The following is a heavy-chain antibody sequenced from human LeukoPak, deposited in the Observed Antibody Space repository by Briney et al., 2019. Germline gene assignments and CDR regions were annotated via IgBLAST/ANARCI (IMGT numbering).Heavy chain of an antibody. D-gene: IGHD3-10*01. J-gene: IGHJ6*03. CDR2: INWNGGST. CDR3: ARLTGSGSYYTFYYNYTDD. V-gene: IGHV3-20*04. Sequence: GGSLRLSCAASEFTFDDYGMSWVRQAPGKGLEWVSGINWNGGSTGYADSVKGRFTISRDNAKNSLYLQMNSLSAEDTALYYCARLTGSGSYYTFYYNYTDDWGKGTTVTVSS. CDR1: EFTFDDYG.